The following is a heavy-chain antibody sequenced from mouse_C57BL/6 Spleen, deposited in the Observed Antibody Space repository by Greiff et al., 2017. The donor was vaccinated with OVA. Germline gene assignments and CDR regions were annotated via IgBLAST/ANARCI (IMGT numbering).Heavy chain of an antibody. Sequence: EVKLQQSGAELVKPGASVKLSCTASGFNIKDYYMHWVKQRTEQGLEWIGRIDPEDGDTKYDPKFQGKATITADTSSNTAYLQLSSLTSEDTAVYYCARSYYSNYVAYWGQGTLVTVSA. D-gene: IGHD2-5*01. V-gene: IGHV14-2*01. CDR2: IDPEDGDT. CDR3: ARSYYSNYVAY. CDR1: GFNIKDYY. J-gene: IGHJ3*01.